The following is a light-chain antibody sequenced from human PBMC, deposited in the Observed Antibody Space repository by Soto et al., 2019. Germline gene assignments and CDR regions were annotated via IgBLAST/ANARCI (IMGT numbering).Light chain of an antibody. V-gene: IGKV3-20*01. Sequence: EIVLTQSPGTLSLSPVERATLSCRASQSVSSSYLAWYQQKPGQAPRLLIYGASSRATGIPDRFSGSGSGTDFTLTISRLEPEGFAVYYCQQYGSSPYTFGQGTKLEIK. J-gene: IGKJ2*01. CDR1: QSVSSSY. CDR3: QQYGSSPYT. CDR2: GAS.